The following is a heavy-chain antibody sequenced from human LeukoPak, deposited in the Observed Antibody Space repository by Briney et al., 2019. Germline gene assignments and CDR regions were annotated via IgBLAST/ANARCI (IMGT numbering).Heavy chain of an antibody. CDR3: ARHTEMATIPYYFDY. J-gene: IGHJ4*02. CDR2: IYPGDSDT. D-gene: IGHD5-24*01. V-gene: IGHV5-51*01. Sequence: GESLKISCKGFGYSFTSYWIGWVRQMPGKGLEWMGIIYPGDSDTRYSPSFQGHVTISADKSISTAYLQWSSLKSSDTAMYYCARHTEMATIPYYFDYWGQGTLVTVSS. CDR1: GYSFTSYW.